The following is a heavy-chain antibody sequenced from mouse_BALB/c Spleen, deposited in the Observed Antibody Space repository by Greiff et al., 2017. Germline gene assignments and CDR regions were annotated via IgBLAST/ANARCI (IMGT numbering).Heavy chain of an antibody. CDR2: IDPANGNT. CDR3: ARSRYDVGAMDY. Sequence: EVQLMESGAELVKPGASVKLSCTASGFNIKDTYMHWVKQRPEQGLEWIGRIDPANGNTKYDPKFQGKATITADTSSNTAYLQLSSLTSEDTAVYYCARSRYDVGAMDYWGQGTSVTVSS. V-gene: IGHV14-3*02. CDR1: GFNIKDTY. D-gene: IGHD2-14*01. J-gene: IGHJ4*01.